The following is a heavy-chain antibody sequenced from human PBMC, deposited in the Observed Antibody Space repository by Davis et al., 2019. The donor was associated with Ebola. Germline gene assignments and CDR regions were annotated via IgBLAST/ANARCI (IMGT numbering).Heavy chain of an antibody. J-gene: IGHJ4*02. CDR3: MAFIAAAGLLGY. CDR1: GFTFSSYG. CDR2: ISYDGSNK. D-gene: IGHD6-13*01. V-gene: IGHV3-30*03. Sequence: GESLKISCAASGFTFSSYGMHWVRQAPGKGLEWVAVISYDGSNKYYADSVKGRFTISRDNSKNTLYLQMNSLRAEDTAVYYCMAFIAAAGLLGYWGPGALVTVSS.